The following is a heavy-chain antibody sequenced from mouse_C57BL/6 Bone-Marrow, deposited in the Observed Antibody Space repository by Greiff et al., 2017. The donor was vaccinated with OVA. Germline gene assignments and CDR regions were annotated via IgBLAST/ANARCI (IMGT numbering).Heavy chain of an antibody. D-gene: IGHD2-2*01. CDR2: ISSGSSTI. Sequence: EVMLVESGGGLVKPGGSLKLSCAASGFTFSDYGMHWVRQAPEKGLEWVAYISSGSSTIYYADTVKGRFTISRDNAKNTLFLQMTSLRSEDTAMYYCARDGYDDGYWGQGTTLTVSS. J-gene: IGHJ2*01. V-gene: IGHV5-17*01. CDR3: ARDGYDDGY. CDR1: GFTFSDYG.